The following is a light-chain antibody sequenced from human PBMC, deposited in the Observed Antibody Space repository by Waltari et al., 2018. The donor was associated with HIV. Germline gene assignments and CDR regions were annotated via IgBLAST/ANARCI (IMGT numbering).Light chain of an antibody. V-gene: IGLV3-10*01. Sequence: SYELTHPPSVPVFPGQRAKITCSGDAVPKIDAYLYQHKSGQAPVLVSYEDSKRPTGTLHRFSGSSVETIATLTIRGAQVQEEVEHYCYSTDGSEWVFGGGTMLTVL. CDR3: YSTDGSEWV. CDR1: AVPKID. CDR2: EDS. J-gene: IGLJ3*02.